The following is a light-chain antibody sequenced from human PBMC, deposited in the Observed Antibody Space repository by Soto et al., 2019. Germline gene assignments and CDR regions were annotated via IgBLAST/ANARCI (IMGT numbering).Light chain of an antibody. CDR1: RSIDDW. CDR3: QQYINYSWT. V-gene: IGKV1-5*03. CDR2: KAS. Sequence: DFPMTQSPSTLSASVGDTVTITCRASRSIDDWLAWYQQRPGKAPKLLIYKASNLESGVQSMFSGSGFGTEFTLTISSLQPDDFATYYCQQYINYSWTFGPGTKVEI. J-gene: IGKJ1*01.